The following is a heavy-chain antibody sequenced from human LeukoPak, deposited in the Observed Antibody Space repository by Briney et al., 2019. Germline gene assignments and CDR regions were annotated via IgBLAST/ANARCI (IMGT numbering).Heavy chain of an antibody. CDR1: GYTFSSSG. Sequence: ASVTVSCKTSGYTFSSSGVSWVRQAPGQGLEWIGFINTYNGDTNYLQKLQGRLTLTTDPSTTTAYMELRSLRSDDTAVYYCVRDVSPGWFDPWGHGILVTVSS. D-gene: IGHD5/OR15-5a*01. CDR3: VRDVSPGWFDP. CDR2: INTYNGDT. V-gene: IGHV1-18*01. J-gene: IGHJ5*02.